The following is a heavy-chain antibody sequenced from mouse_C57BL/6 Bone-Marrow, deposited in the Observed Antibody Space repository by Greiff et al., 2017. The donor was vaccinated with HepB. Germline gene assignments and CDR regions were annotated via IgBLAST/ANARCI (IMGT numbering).Heavy chain of an antibody. Sequence: VQLQQPGAELVKPGASVKLSCKASGYTFTSYWMIWVKQRPGQGLEWIGMIHPNSGSTNYNEKFKSKATLTVDKSSSTAYMQLSSLTSEDSAVYCGGKLRGSWFAYWGQGTLVTVSA. V-gene: IGHV1-64*01. D-gene: IGHD2-4*01. CDR2: IHPNSGST. CDR3: GKLRGSWFAY. CDR1: GYTFTSYW. J-gene: IGHJ3*01.